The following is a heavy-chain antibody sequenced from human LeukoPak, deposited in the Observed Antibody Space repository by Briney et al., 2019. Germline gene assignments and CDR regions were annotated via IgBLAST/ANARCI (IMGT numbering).Heavy chain of an antibody. Sequence: GGPLQISCQGSGSSFTSSWIGWMRQLPGKGLEWMGIIYPGDSDTRYSPSFQGQVTISADKSISTAYLQWSSLNASDTAMYYCSLTYYDFWTWGQGTLVTVSS. D-gene: IGHD3-3*01. CDR3: SLTYYDFWT. CDR2: IYPGDSDT. V-gene: IGHV5-51*01. J-gene: IGHJ5*02. CDR1: GSSFTSSW.